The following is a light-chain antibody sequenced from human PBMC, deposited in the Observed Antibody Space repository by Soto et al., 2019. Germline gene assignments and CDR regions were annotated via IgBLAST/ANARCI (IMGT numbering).Light chain of an antibody. CDR2: KAS. CDR3: QQYNGYPFT. Sequence: DIQMTQSPSTLSASVGDTVNITCRASQSTSTWLAWYQQKPGKAPKILIYKASTLETGVPSSFSGSGSGTDFTLTITSLQPDDFATYFCQQYNGYPFTFGQGTKLDIK. V-gene: IGKV1-5*03. J-gene: IGKJ2*01. CDR1: QSTSTW.